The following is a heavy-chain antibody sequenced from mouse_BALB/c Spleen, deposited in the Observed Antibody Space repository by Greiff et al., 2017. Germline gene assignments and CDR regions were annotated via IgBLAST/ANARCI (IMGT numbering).Heavy chain of an antibody. Sequence: VKLQQSGAELVRPGSSVKISCKASGYAFSSYWMNWVKQRPGQGLEWIGQIYPGDGDTNYNGKFKGKATLTADKSSSTAYMQLSSLTSEDSAVYFCARDYAMDYWGQGTSVTVSS. V-gene: IGHV1-80*01. CDR1: GYAFSSYW. CDR3: ARDYAMDY. J-gene: IGHJ4*01. CDR2: IYPGDGDT.